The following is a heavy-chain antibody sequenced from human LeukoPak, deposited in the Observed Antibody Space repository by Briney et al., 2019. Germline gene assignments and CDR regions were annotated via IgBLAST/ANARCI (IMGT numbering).Heavy chain of an antibody. CDR2: IIPIFGTA. CDR1: GGTFSSYA. D-gene: IGHD3-22*01. V-gene: IGHV1-69*05. J-gene: IGHJ5*02. CDR3: ARGYSSGYYPAA. Sequence: SVKVSCKASGGTFSSYAISWVRQAPGQGLEWMGGIIPIFGTANYAKKFQGRVTITTDESTSTAYMELSSLRSEDTAVYYCARGYSSGYYPAAWGQGTLVTVSS.